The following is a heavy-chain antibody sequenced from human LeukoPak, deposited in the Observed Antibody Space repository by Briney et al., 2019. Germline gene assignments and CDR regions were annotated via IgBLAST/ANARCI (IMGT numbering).Heavy chain of an antibody. CDR1: GYTFTGYY. J-gene: IGHJ3*02. CDR3: ARGGEVGATSFDI. V-gene: IGHV1-2*02. D-gene: IGHD1-26*01. Sequence: GASVTVSCKASGYTFTGYYMHWVRQAPGQGLEWMGWINPNSGGTNYAQKFQGRVTMTRDTSISTAYMELSRLRSDDTAVYYCARGGEVGATSFDIWGQGTMVTVSS. CDR2: INPNSGGT.